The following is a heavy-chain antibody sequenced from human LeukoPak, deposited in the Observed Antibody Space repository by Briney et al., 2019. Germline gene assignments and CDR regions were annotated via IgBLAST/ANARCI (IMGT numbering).Heavy chain of an antibody. Sequence: GGSLRLSCAASGFTFSNFWMSWVRQAPGKGLEWVANIKQDGSEKDYVDSVKGRFTISRDNAKNSLYLQITSLRAEDTAVYFCAREKEQVNYYDSSPVDYWGQGTLVTVSS. V-gene: IGHV3-7*01. CDR3: AREKEQVNYYDSSPVDY. CDR2: IKQDGSEK. J-gene: IGHJ4*02. CDR1: GFTFSNFW. D-gene: IGHD3-22*01.